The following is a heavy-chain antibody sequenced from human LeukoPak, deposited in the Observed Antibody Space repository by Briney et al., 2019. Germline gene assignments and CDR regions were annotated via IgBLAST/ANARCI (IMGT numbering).Heavy chain of an antibody. CDR1: GGSISTSNYY. D-gene: IGHD6-13*01. Sequence: SETLSLTCTVSGGSISTSNYYWGWIRQPPGKGLEWIGNIFYSGSTYYSPSLKSRVTISLDTSRNQFSLKLNSVTAADTAVYYCARASGSSWYDYYYYMDVWGKGTTVTVSS. V-gene: IGHV4-39*07. J-gene: IGHJ6*03. CDR2: IFYSGST. CDR3: ARASGSSWYDYYYYMDV.